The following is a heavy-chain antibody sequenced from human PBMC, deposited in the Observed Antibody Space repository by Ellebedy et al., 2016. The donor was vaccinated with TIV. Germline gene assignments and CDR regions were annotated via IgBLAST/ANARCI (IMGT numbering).Heavy chain of an antibody. CDR3: ARGITMVRGVIERYYFDY. D-gene: IGHD3-10*01. J-gene: IGHJ4*02. V-gene: IGHV3-30*07. CDR2: ISYDGSNK. CDR1: GFTFSSYA. Sequence: GESLKISCAASGFTFSSYAMHWVRQAPGKGLEWVAVISYDGSNKYYADSVKGRFTISRDNSKNTLYLQMNSLRAEDTAVYYCARGITMVRGVIERYYFDYWGQGTLVTVSS.